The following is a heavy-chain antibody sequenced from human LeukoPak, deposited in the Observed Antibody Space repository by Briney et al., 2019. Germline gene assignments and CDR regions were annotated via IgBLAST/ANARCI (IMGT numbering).Heavy chain of an antibody. Sequence: PSETLSLTCTVSGGSISSGSYYWSWIRQPAGKGLEWIGRIYTSGSTNYNPSLKSRVTISVDTSKNQFSLKLSSVTAADTAVYYCARDRWNWFDPWGQGTLVTVSS. J-gene: IGHJ5*02. CDR2: IYTSGST. V-gene: IGHV4-61*02. CDR1: GGSISSGSYY. CDR3: ARDRWNWFDP. D-gene: IGHD4-23*01.